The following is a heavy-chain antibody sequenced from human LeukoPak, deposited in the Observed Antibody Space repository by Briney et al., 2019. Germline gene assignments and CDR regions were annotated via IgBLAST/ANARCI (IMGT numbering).Heavy chain of an antibody. CDR2: INPNSGGT. D-gene: IGHD4-17*01. Sequence: ASVKVSCKASGYTFTGYYMHWVRQAPGQGLEWMGWINPNSGGTNYAQKFQGWVTMTRDTSISTAYMELSRLRSDDTAAYYCARGYNYGDYEVFDYWGQGTLVTVSS. J-gene: IGHJ4*02. V-gene: IGHV1-2*04. CDR3: ARGYNYGDYEVFDY. CDR1: GYTFTGYY.